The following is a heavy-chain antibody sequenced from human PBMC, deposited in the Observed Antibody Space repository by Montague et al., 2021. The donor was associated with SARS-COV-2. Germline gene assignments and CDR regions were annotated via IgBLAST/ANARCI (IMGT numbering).Heavy chain of an antibody. CDR2: PYYRSKWHN. D-gene: IGHD5-12*01. CDR3: ARGWVATIPHMDN. V-gene: IGHV6-1*01. Sequence: YAIPGDSVSSNTAAWNWIRQSPSRGLEWLGRPYYRSKWHNDYAVSVKSRITINPDTSKNQFSLQLKSVTPEDTAVYYCARGWVATIPHMDNWGQGSLVIVSS. CDR1: GDSVSSNTAA. J-gene: IGHJ4*02.